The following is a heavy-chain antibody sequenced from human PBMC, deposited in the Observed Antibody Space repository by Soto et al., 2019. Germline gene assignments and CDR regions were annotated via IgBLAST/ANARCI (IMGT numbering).Heavy chain of an antibody. CDR2: ISSYNGNT. D-gene: IGHD2-15*01. Sequence: QVQLVQSGAEVKNPGASVKVSCKSSGYTFSSYGSTYGISWVRQAPGQGLQWMGWISSYNGNTNYAQKFQGRVTMTTDTSTSTAYMELRSLRSDDTAVYYGARYCSGGSCHHNWFDPWGQGTLVTVSS. CDR1: GYTFSSYGSTYG. J-gene: IGHJ5*02. CDR3: ARYCSGGSCHHNWFDP. V-gene: IGHV1-18*01.